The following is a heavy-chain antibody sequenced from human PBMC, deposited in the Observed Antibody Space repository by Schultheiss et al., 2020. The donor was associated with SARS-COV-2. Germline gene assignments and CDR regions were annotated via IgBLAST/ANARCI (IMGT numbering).Heavy chain of an antibody. V-gene: IGHV4-59*12. CDR1: GSSITGFF. CDR2: IYFTGIT. D-gene: IGHD3-22*01. J-gene: IGHJ4*02. Sequence: SETLSLTCSVSGSSITGFFWTWIRQPPGKGLDPIGNIYFTGITKYNPSLTSRATISLDKSKNQFSLTLRSVTAADTAVYYCARDDGSSGIADHWGQGTLVTVSS. CDR3: ARDDGSSGIADH.